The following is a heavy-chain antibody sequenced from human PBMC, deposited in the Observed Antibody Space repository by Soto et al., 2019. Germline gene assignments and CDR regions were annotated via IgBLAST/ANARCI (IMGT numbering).Heavy chain of an antibody. J-gene: IGHJ4*02. Sequence: TSQTLCLPCTVSGGSLTSGGYFWSWIREHPGKGLEGIGYIYYSVSTYDEPSLKSRVTISIDTSNTQLSLTLTSVTAADTAIYYCARGEWYSCDSWGQGTLVTV. CDR1: GGSLTSGGYF. D-gene: IGHD3-3*01. CDR2: IYYSVST. CDR3: ARGEWYSCDS. V-gene: IGHV4-31*03.